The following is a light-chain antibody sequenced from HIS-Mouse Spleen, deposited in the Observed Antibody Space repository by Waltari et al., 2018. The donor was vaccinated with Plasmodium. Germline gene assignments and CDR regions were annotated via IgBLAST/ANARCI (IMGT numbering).Light chain of an antibody. V-gene: IGKV1-13*02. Sequence: AIQLTQSPSSLSASVGDRVTITCRASQGISSALAWYQQKPVKAPKLLIYDASSLESGVPSRFSGSGSGTEFTLTISSLQPEDFATYYCQQCNSYPLTFGGGTKVEIK. CDR3: QQCNSYPLT. CDR2: DAS. J-gene: IGKJ4*01. CDR1: QGISSA.